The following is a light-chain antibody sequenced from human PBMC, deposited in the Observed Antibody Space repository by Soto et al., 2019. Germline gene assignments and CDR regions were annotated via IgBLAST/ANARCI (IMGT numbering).Light chain of an antibody. J-gene: IGKJ5*01. Sequence: EIVLTQSPATLSLSPGGRATLSCRASQSVSTFLDWYQLKPGQAPRLLIYDASTRATGIPARFSGSGSGTKFTLTISSLQSEDFAVYYCQQYGSSLTFGQGTRLEIK. CDR2: DAS. V-gene: IGKV3-15*01. CDR1: QSVSTF. CDR3: QQYGSSLT.